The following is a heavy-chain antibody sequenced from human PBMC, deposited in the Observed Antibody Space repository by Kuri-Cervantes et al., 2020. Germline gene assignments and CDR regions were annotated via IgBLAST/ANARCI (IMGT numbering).Heavy chain of an antibody. CDR3: ARYAGYSSSRFDY. D-gene: IGHD6-13*01. CDR2: MNPNSGNT. J-gene: IGHJ4*02. Sequence: ASVKVSCKASGYTFTSYDINWVRQATGQGLEWMGWMNPNSGNTGYAQKFQGRVTITTDESTSTAYMELSSLRSEDTAVYYCARYAGYSSSRFDYWGQGTLVTVSS. CDR1: GYTFTSYD. V-gene: IGHV1-8*02.